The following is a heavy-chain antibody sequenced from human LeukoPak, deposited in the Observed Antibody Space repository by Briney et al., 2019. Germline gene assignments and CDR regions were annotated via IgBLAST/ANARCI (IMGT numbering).Heavy chain of an antibody. D-gene: IGHD3/OR15-3a*01. V-gene: IGHV3-48*01. CDR2: ISSSGSTV. CDR3: AGALDSALDV. CDR1: GFSFSSYN. Sequence: GGSLRLSCVGSGFSFSSYNMNWVRQAPGKGLEWVSYISSSGSTVYYADSVRGRFTISRDNARNSLYLQMAGLTAEDTAVYYCAGALDSALDVWGNGTTVTVSS. J-gene: IGHJ6*04.